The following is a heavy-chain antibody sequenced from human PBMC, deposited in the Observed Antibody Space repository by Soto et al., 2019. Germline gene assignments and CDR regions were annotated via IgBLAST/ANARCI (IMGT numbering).Heavy chain of an antibody. CDR3: AKDKSFYGDYLDY. CDR2: INWNSGSI. Sequence: ESGGGLVQPGRSLRLSCAASGFTFDDYAMHWVRQAPGKGLEWVSGINWNSGSIDYADSVKGRFTISRDNAKNSLYLQMNSLRAEDTALYYCAKDKSFYGDYLDYWGQGTLVTVSS. CDR1: GFTFDDYA. J-gene: IGHJ4*02. D-gene: IGHD4-17*01. V-gene: IGHV3-9*01.